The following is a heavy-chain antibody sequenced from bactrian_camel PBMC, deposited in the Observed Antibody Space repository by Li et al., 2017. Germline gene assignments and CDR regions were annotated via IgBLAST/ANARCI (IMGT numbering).Heavy chain of an antibody. Sequence: VQLVESGGGLVQPGGSLRLSCAASGFAFRSYRKSWVRQGPGKGHEWVAAIRGDGSITYDTDSVKGRFTISRDNAKRTVYLQMNSLKPEDTGVYYCTADPYAVVAGSRTCAGESSRGTQVTVS. V-gene: IGHV3S40*01. D-gene: IGHD6*01. CDR1: GFAFRSYR. CDR2: IRGDGSIT. J-gene: IGHJ4*01.